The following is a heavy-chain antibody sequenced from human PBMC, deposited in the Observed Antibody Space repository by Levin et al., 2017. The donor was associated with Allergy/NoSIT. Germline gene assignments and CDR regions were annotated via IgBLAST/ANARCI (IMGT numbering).Heavy chain of an antibody. V-gene: IGHV3-23*01. CDR1: GFTFSSYA. CDR3: AKVRSGYSSSWYRGGWFDP. Sequence: GGSLRLSCAASGFTFSSYAMSWVRQAPGKGLEWVSAISGSGGSTYYADSVKGRFTISRDNSKNTLYLQMNSLRAEDTAVYYCAKVRSGYSSSWYRGGWFDPWGQGTLVTVSS. D-gene: IGHD6-13*01. J-gene: IGHJ5*02. CDR2: ISGSGGST.